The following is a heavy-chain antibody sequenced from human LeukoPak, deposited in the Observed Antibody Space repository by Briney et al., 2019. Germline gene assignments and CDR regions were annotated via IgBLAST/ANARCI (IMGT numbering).Heavy chain of an antibody. J-gene: IGHJ5*02. CDR2: IYYSGST. Sequence: SETLSLTCTVSGGSISSSSYYWGWIRQPPGKGLEWIGSIYYSGSTYYNPSLKSRVTISVDTSKNQFSLELTSVTAADTAVYYCARDRLAVVRGVIPKEAWGWFDPWGQGTLVTVSS. D-gene: IGHD3-10*01. CDR3: ARDRLAVVRGVIPKEAWGWFDP. CDR1: GGSISSSSYY. V-gene: IGHV4-39*07.